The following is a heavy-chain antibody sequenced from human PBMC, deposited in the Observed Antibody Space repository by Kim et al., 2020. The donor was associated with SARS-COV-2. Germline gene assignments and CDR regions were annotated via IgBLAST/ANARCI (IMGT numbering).Heavy chain of an antibody. D-gene: IGHD4-17*01. J-gene: IGHJ6*02. CDR3: ARVGGGLRWGMDV. CDR2: IYYSGST. Sequence: SETLSLTCTVSGGSISSGGYYWSWIRQHPGKGLEWIGYIYYSGSTYYNPSLKSRVTISVDTSKNQFSLKLSSVTAADTAVYYCARVGGGLRWGMDVWGQGTTVTVSS. CDR1: GGSISSGGYY. V-gene: IGHV4-31*03.